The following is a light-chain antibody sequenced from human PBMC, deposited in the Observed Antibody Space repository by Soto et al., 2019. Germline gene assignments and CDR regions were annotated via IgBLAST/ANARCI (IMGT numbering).Light chain of an antibody. CDR1: SSDIGSYNH. J-gene: IGLJ1*01. CDR2: AVS. CDR3: ISYTDRQSYL. V-gene: IGLV2-14*03. Sequence: QSALIQPASVSGSPGQSITISCSGTSSDIGSYNHVAWYQQFPGKSPKLMIYAVSDRPSGVSDRFSGSKSGITASLTISGLQTEDEADYYCISYTDRQSYLFGTGTKGTVL.